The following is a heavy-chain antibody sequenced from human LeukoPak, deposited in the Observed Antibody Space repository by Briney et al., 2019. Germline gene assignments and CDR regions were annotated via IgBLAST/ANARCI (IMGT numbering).Heavy chain of an antibody. Sequence: SETLSLTCLVSGEPISSYYWSWIRQAPGRGPEYIGNIYYNGNTNYNPSLKSRVTISVDASKNQFPLKVDSVSAADTAVYYCARGDYDFWSGNWRFDPWGQGTLVTVSS. D-gene: IGHD3-3*01. CDR1: GEPISSYY. CDR3: ARGDYDFWSGNWRFDP. V-gene: IGHV4-59*01. CDR2: IYYNGNT. J-gene: IGHJ5*02.